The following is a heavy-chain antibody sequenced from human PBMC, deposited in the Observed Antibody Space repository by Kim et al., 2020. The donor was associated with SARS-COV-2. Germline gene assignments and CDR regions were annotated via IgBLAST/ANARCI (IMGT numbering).Heavy chain of an antibody. D-gene: IGHD3-3*01. CDR1: RGTFSSYA. CDR2: IIPIFGTA. Sequence: SVKVSCKASRGTFSSYAISWVRQAPGQGLEWMGGIIPIFGTANYAQKFQGRVTITADESTSTAYMELSSLRSEDTAVYYCARVESLDYDFWSGYPDYWGQGTLVTVSS. CDR3: ARVESLDYDFWSGYPDY. J-gene: IGHJ4*02. V-gene: IGHV1-69*13.